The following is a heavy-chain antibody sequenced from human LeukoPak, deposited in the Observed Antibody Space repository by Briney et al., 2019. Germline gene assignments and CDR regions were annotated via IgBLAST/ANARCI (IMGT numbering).Heavy chain of an antibody. CDR3: AKGGDSWTYYYDSSGYYYVH. J-gene: IGHJ4*02. V-gene: IGHV3-53*01. CDR1: GFTVSSNY. CDR2: IYSGGST. D-gene: IGHD3-22*01. Sequence: GGSLRLSCAASGFTVSSNYMSWVRQAPGKGLEWVSVIYSGGSTYYADSVKGRFTISRDNSKNTLYLQMNSLRAEDTAVYYCAKGGDSWTYYYDSSGYYYVHWGQGTLVTVSS.